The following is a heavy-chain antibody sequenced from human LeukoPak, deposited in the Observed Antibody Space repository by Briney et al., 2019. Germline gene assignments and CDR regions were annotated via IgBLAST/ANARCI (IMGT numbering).Heavy chain of an antibody. CDR3: ARGRVYSNYYYYYGMDV. D-gene: IGHD4-11*01. CDR2: IYYSGST. J-gene: IGHJ6*02. Sequence: PSETLSLTCTVSGGSISSYYWSWIRQPPGKGLEWIGYIYYSGSTNYNPSLKSRVTISVDTSKNQFSLKLSSVTAADTAVYYCARGRVYSNYYYYYGMDVWGQGTTVTVSS. V-gene: IGHV4-59*12. CDR1: GGSISSYY.